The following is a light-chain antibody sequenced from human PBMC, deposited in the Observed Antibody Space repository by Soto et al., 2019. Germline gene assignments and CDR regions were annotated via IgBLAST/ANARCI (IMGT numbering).Light chain of an antibody. CDR3: QQSYTTTWT. J-gene: IGKJ1*01. V-gene: IGKV1-39*01. Sequence: IQMTPSPSSLSASVGDRVTITCRASQGISSYLNWYQQKPGKAPKLLIYAASSLQSGVPSRFSGSGSGTDFTLTISSLQPEDFATYSCQQSYTTTWTFGQGTKVDI. CDR1: QGISSY. CDR2: AAS.